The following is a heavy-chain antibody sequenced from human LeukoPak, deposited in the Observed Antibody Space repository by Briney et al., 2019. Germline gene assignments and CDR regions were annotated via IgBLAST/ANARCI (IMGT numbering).Heavy chain of an antibody. J-gene: IGHJ3*02. CDR2: IYPGDSDT. Sequence: GEFLKISCKGSGYSFTSYWIGWVRQLPGKGLEWMGIIYPGDSDTRYSPSFQGQVTISADKSISNAYLQWSSLKASDTAMYYCARHRSSDYYDSSGYYPDAFDIWGQGTMVTVSS. CDR1: GYSFTSYW. V-gene: IGHV5-51*01. D-gene: IGHD3-22*01. CDR3: ARHRSSDYYDSSGYYPDAFDI.